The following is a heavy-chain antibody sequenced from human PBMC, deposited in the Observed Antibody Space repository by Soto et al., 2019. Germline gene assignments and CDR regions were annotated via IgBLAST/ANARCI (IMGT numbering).Heavy chain of an antibody. D-gene: IGHD5-18*01. J-gene: IGHJ4*02. CDR3: ARDLRGYSYGTLDY. CDR2: IWYDGSNK. CDR1: GFTFSSYG. Sequence: GGSLRLSCAASGFTFSSYGMHWVRQAPGKGLEWVAVIWYDGSNKYYADSVKGRFTISRDNSKNTLYLQMNSLRAEDTAGYYCARDLRGYSYGTLDYWGQGTLVTVSS. V-gene: IGHV3-33*01.